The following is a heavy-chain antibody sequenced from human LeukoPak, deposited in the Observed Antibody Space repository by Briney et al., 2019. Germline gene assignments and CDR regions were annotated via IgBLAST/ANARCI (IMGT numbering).Heavy chain of an antibody. CDR3: AIVGGYSYGYNN. V-gene: IGHV3-7*03. CDR2: IKQDGSEK. J-gene: IGHJ1*01. D-gene: IGHD5-18*01. CDR1: GFTFSSYW. Sequence: GGSLRLSCAASGFTFSSYWMSWVRQAPGKGLEWVASIKQDGSEKHYVASLKGRFTISRDNAKKSLYLQMNSLRAEDTAMYYCAIVGGYSYGYNNWGQGTLVTVSS.